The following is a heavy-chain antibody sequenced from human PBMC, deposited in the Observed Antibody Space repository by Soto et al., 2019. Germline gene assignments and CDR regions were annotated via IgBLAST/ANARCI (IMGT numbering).Heavy chain of an antibody. CDR2: ISGSGDVT. J-gene: IGHJ4*02. CDR3: AKYRSTSSGAEGFDF. Sequence: ASVKVSCAASGFTFNSYAMTWVRQAPGKGLEWVSSISGSGDVTFYAASVKGRFTISRDNSKITFFLQLNSLRAEDTGVYYCAKYRSTSSGAEGFDFWGQGALVTVSS. D-gene: IGHD6-6*01. CDR1: GFTFNSYA. V-gene: IGHV3-23*01.